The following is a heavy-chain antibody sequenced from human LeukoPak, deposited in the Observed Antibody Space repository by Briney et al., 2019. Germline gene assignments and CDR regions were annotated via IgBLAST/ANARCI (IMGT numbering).Heavy chain of an antibody. J-gene: IGHJ3*02. Sequence: PGGSLRLSCAASGFTFSSYAMSWVRQAPEKGLEWVSTISGSGASTYYADSVKGRFTISRDNSNNTLYLQMNSLRAEDTAVYYCAKKTGGIYAFDIWGQGTVVTVSS. V-gene: IGHV3-23*01. CDR3: AKKTGGIYAFDI. CDR1: GFTFSSYA. D-gene: IGHD6-13*01. CDR2: ISGSGAST.